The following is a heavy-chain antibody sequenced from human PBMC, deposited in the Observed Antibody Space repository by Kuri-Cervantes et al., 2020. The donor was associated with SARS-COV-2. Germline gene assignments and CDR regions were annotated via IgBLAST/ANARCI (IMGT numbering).Heavy chain of an antibody. V-gene: IGHV3-30*01. Sequence: GGSLRLSCAASGFTFSSYAMHWVRQAPGKGLEWVAVISYDGSNKYYADSVKGRFTISRDNPKNTLYLQMNSLRAEDTAVYYCAKKRNRRITFGSFDYWGQGTLVTVSS. CDR3: AKKRNRRITFGSFDY. CDR1: GFTFSSYA. D-gene: IGHD3-16*01. CDR2: ISYDGSNK. J-gene: IGHJ4*02.